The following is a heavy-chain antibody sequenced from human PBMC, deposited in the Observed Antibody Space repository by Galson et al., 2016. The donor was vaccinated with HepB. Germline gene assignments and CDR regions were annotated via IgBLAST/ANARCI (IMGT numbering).Heavy chain of an antibody. CDR1: GFIFSSFA. J-gene: IGHJ6*04. Sequence: SLRLSCATSGFIFSSFARSWVRQAPGKGLEWVSTFSARVDKPYYANSARGRFTISSDNSKKTLYLQMNSLRAEDTAVYFCARGTASRPGYYYALDVWGKGTTVTVSS. CDR3: ARGTASRPGYYYALDV. CDR2: FSARVDKP. D-gene: IGHD6-6*01. V-gene: IGHV3-23*01.